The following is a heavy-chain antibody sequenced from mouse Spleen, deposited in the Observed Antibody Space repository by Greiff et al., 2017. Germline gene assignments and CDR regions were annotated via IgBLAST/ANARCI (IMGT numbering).Heavy chain of an antibody. D-gene: IGHD2-12*01. J-gene: IGHJ2*01. CDR3: ARHGDDDVLFDY. V-gene: IGHV5-6-2*01. CDR2: INSNGGST. CDR1: GFTFSSYY. Sequence: EVMLVESGGGLVKLGGSLKLSCAASGFTFSSYYMSWVRQTPEKRLELVAAINSNGGSTYYPDTVKGRFTISRDNAKNTLYLQMSSLKSEDTALYYCARHGDDDVLFDYWGQGTTLTVSS.